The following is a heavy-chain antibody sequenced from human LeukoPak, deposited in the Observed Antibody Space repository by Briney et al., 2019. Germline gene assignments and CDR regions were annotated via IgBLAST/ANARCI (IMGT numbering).Heavy chain of an antibody. CDR2: ISSSGRHT. J-gene: IGHJ3*02. V-gene: IGHV3-21*06. CDR3: ARGEPAFDGFDI. D-gene: IGHD1-26*01. Sequence: GGSLRLSCAASGFDFGTYSMIWVRQAPGKGLEWVSTISSSGRHTYYPGSIQGRLIISRDNAKNSLSLQMNSLKAEDTAAYYCARGEPAFDGFDIWGQGTQVTVSS. CDR1: GFDFGTYS.